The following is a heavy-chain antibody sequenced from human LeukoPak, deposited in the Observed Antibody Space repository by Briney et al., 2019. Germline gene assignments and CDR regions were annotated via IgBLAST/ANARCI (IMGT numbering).Heavy chain of an antibody. Sequence: SVKVSCKASGGTFSSYAISWVRQAPGQGLEWMGGIIPIFGTANYAQKFQGRVTITTDESTSTAYMELSSLRSEDTAVYYCARVRPLTISGVVPVGFDSWGQGTLVTVSS. D-gene: IGHD3-3*01. CDR2: IIPIFGTA. CDR1: GGTFSSYA. CDR3: ARVRPLTISGVVPVGFDS. J-gene: IGHJ5*01. V-gene: IGHV1-69*05.